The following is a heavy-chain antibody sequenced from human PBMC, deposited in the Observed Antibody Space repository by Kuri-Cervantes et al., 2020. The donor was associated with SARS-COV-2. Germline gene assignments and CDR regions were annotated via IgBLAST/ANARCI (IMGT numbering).Heavy chain of an antibody. D-gene: IGHD6-13*01. J-gene: IGHJ4*02. V-gene: IGHV4-34*01. CDR3: ARGIAAAGTPSVKGGYFDY. Sequence: GSLRLSCAVYGESFSGYYWTWIRQSPGKGLEWIGEINHSGSTNYNPSLKSRVTISVDTSKNQFSLKLSSVTAADTAVYYCARGIAAAGTPSVKGGYFDYWGQGTRVTVSS. CDR2: INHSGST. CDR1: GESFSGYY.